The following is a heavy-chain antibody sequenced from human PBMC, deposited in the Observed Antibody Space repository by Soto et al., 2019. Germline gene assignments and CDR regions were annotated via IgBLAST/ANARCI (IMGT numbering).Heavy chain of an antibody. Sequence: GASVKVSCKASGYTFTSYYMHWVRQAPGQGLEWMGIINPSGGSTSYAQKFQGRVTMTRDTSTSTVYMELSSLRSEDTAVYYCARDHSLYYDFWSGYYVPYFDYWGQGTLVTVS. J-gene: IGHJ4*02. CDR1: GYTFTSYY. V-gene: IGHV1-46*03. D-gene: IGHD3-3*01. CDR3: ARDHSLYYDFWSGYYVPYFDY. CDR2: INPSGGST.